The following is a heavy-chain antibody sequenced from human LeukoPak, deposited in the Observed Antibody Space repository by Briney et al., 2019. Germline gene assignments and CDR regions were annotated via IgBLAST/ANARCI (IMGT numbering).Heavy chain of an antibody. CDR3: ARDTNLRDSFDI. Sequence: PSETLSLTCTVSGGSISSYYWSWIRQPAGKGLEWIGRIYASGSTNYKPSLKSRVTMSVDTSKNQFSLKLNSVTAADTAVYYCARDTNLRDSFDIWGQGTMVTVSS. CDR1: GGSISSYY. D-gene: IGHD2-8*01. CDR2: IYASGST. J-gene: IGHJ3*02. V-gene: IGHV4-4*07.